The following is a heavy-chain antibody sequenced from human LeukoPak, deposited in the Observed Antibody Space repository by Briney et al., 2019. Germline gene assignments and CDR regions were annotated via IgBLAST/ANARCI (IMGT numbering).Heavy chain of an antibody. CDR2: TYYRSRWSS. V-gene: IGHV6-1*01. Sequence: SQTLSLTCAISGDSAAWNWIRQSPSRGLEWLGRTYYRSRWSSGYAISVRGRVTINPDTSKNQFSLHLNSVTPEDTAVYYCARRLTQYDCFDPWGQGILVTVSS. J-gene: IGHJ5*02. CDR3: ARRLTQYDCFDP. D-gene: IGHD2-2*01. CDR1: GDSAA.